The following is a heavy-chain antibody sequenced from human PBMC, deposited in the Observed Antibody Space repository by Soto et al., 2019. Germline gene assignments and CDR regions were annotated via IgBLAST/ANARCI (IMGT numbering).Heavy chain of an antibody. CDR2: IYYNGST. CDR1: GGSINFYY. Sequence: LETLSLTCSVSGGSINFYYWSWIRQPPGKALEWIGYIYYNGSTNYNPSLKSRVTISLDTSKSHFSLKLSSVTAADTAVYYCAKGSNYYGSGSYWLDYWGQGTLVSV. D-gene: IGHD3-10*01. J-gene: IGHJ4*02. V-gene: IGHV4-59*01. CDR3: AKGSNYYGSGSYWLDY.